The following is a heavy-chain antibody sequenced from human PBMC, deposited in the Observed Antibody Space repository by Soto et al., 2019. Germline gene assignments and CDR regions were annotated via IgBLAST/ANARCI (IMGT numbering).Heavy chain of an antibody. CDR1: GGSFSGYY. V-gene: IGHV4-34*01. CDR3: ARAGAVIVVVPAAKRNWLDP. D-gene: IGHD2-2*01. Sequence: SETLSLTCAVYGGSFSGYYWSWIRQPPGKGLEWIGEINHSGSTNYNPSLKSRVTISVDTSKNQFPLKLSSVTAADTAVYYCARAGAVIVVVPAAKRNWLDPWGQGTLVTVSS. CDR2: INHSGST. J-gene: IGHJ5*02.